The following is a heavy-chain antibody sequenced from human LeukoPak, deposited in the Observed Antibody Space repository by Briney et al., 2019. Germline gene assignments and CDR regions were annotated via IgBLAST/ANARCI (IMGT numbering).Heavy chain of an antibody. CDR1: GASINSHY. Sequence: SETLSLTCTVSGASINSHYWSWIRQPAGKGLECVGRNYISGSTNYNSSLQSRVTMSVDTSKNQFSLKLTSVTAADTAVYYCARDRDYYDSSAIPGGMDVWGQGTTVTVSS. J-gene: IGHJ6*02. CDR3: ARDRDYYDSSAIPGGMDV. D-gene: IGHD3-22*01. CDR2: NYISGST. V-gene: IGHV4-4*07.